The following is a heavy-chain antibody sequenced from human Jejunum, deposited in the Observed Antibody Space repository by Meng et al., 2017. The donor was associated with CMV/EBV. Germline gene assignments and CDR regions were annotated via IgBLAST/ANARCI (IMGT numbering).Heavy chain of an antibody. J-gene: IGHJ4*02. CDR1: GFNFNDAW. Sequence: ARVVGSGGGLVGPGGSLRVSCVGSGFNFNDAWMSWVRQAPRKGLEWIGRIKSKGSGGTTDYVASVKDRFIISRDDSKNTVYLQMNSLEIEDTAVYYCAWDIANFLNKWGQGALVTVSS. D-gene: IGHD3-3*01. CDR2: IKSKGSGGTT. CDR3: AWDIANFLNK. V-gene: IGHV3-15*01.